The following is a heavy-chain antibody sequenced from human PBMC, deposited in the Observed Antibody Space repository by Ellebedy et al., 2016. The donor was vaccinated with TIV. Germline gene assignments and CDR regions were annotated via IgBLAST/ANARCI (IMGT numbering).Heavy chain of an antibody. Sequence: PGGSLRLSCAASGFTFSRFGMQWVRQVPGKGLEWVAVISHDGSVKHYADSVEGRFTISRDNPKNTVYLQMNSLRVEDTAVYYCVRDGSYDYGDYWGQGTVVTVSS. CDR2: ISHDGSVK. D-gene: IGHD3-16*01. CDR3: VRDGSYDYGDY. J-gene: IGHJ4*02. V-gene: IGHV3-30*03. CDR1: GFTFSRFG.